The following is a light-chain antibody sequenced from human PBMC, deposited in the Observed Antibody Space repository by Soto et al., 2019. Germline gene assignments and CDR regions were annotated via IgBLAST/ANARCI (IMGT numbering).Light chain of an antibody. V-gene: IGLV1-44*01. J-gene: IGLJ1*01. Sequence: QSVLTQPPSASGTPGQRVTISCSGSSSNIGSNTVNWYQQLPGTAPELLIYSNNQRPSGVPDRFSGSKSGTSASLAISGLQSEDEADHYCAAWDDSLNGRSVFGTGTKATGL. CDR2: SNN. CDR3: AAWDDSLNGRSV. CDR1: SSNIGSNT.